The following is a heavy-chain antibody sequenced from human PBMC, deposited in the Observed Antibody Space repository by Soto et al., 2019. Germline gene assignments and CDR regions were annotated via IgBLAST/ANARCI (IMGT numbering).Heavy chain of an antibody. CDR2: LYWDADR. Sequence: QITLTESRPTLVEPTQTLTLTCTFSGFSLSTSGVGVGWVRQPPGKALEWLALLYWDADRRYNPSLNNRLTITKDTSKDQVVLTMTNMGPVDTGTYYCAHYTTNTDMDVWGTGTTVTFSS. D-gene: IGHD1-1*01. CDR1: GFSLSTSGVG. V-gene: IGHV2-5*02. J-gene: IGHJ6*03. CDR3: AHYTTNTDMDV.